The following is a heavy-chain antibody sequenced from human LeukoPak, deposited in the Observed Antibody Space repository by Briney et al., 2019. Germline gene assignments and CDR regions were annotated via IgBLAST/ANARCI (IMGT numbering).Heavy chain of an antibody. J-gene: IGHJ4*02. Sequence: ASVKVSCKASGYTFTSYVISWVRPAPAQGLEWVGWISAYNGNTNYAQKLHGRVTMTTGTSTSTGYMELRSLRSDDTAVYYCARDSGYRGYDYWGQGTLVSVFS. CDR2: ISAYNGNT. D-gene: IGHD5-18*01. CDR1: GYTFTSYV. CDR3: ARDSGYRGYDY. V-gene: IGHV1-18*01.